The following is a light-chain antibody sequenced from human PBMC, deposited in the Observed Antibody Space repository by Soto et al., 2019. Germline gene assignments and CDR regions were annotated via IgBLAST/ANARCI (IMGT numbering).Light chain of an antibody. CDR1: HWIDDW. Sequence: DIQMTQSPATLSASVGERVTITCRASHWIDDWLAWYQHKPGKAHNLLINKASSLEYGVPSRFSGSKSETEFTLTISSLQSEDFAVYYCQQYNNWPPITFGQGTRLEIK. J-gene: IGKJ5*01. V-gene: IGKV1-5*03. CDR3: QQYNNWPPIT. CDR2: KAS.